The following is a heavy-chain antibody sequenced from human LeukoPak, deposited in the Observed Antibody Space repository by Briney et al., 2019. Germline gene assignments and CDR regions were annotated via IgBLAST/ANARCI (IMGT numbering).Heavy chain of an antibody. CDR1: GFTFSDYY. CDR3: AKALTYSNAVLRY. J-gene: IGHJ4*02. Sequence: PGGSLRLSCAASGFTFSDYYMSWIRQAPGKGLEWVSLISRDGGSTYYADSVKGRFTISRDNSKNSLYLQMNSLRTEDTALYYCAKALTYSNAVLRYWGQGTLVTVSS. CDR2: ISRDGGST. D-gene: IGHD4/OR15-4a*01. V-gene: IGHV3-43*02.